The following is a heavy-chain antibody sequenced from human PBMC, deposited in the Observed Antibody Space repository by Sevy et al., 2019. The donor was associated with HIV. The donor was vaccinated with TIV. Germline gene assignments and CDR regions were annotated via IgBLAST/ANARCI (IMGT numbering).Heavy chain of an antibody. CDR3: ARAREVLLWFGELLFFPPDY. Sequence: ETLSLTCAVYGGSFSGYYWSWIRQPPGKGLEWIGEINHSGSTNYNPSLKSRVTISVDTSKNQFSLKLSSVTAADTAVYYCARAREVLLWFGELLFFPPDYWGQGTLVTVSS. D-gene: IGHD3-10*01. V-gene: IGHV4-34*01. CDR1: GGSFSGYY. CDR2: INHSGST. J-gene: IGHJ4*02.